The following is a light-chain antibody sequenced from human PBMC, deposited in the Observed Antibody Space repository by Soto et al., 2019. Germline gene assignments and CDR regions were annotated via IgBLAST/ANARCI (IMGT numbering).Light chain of an antibody. CDR1: QSISNC. J-gene: IGKJ1*01. Sequence: IQMTQSPPSMSATVGDSVTITCRASQSISNCLNWYKQKPGKAPELLIYAASTLQSGVPSRFSGSGSGTEFTLTISSLQPDDFATYYCQQYNSYPWTFGQGTKVDNK. V-gene: IGKV1-5*01. CDR3: QQYNSYPWT. CDR2: AAS.